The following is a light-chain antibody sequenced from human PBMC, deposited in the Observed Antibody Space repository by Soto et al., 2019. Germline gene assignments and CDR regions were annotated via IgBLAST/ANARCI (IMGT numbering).Light chain of an antibody. CDR1: SSDFGDDKY. Sequence: QSALTQPASVSGSPGQLITVSCTGSSSDFGDDKYVSWYQQQPGKGPNLLIYGVNSRPSGISNRFSGSKSGNTASLTISGPQVEDEAEYFCGSVTTSRIWVFGGGTKVTVL. J-gene: IGLJ3*02. V-gene: IGLV2-14*01. CDR2: GVN. CDR3: GSVTTSRIWV.